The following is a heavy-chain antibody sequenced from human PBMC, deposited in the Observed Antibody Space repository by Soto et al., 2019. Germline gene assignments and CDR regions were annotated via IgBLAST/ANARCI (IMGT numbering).Heavy chain of an antibody. V-gene: IGHV3-23*01. D-gene: IGHD6-19*01. CDR2: ISGSGGST. CDR3: AKDNVEYSSGPNFDY. J-gene: IGHJ4*02. Sequence: PGGSLRLSCAASGFTFSSYAMSWVRQAPGKGLEWVSAISGSGGSTYYADSVKGRFTISRDNSKNALYLQMNSLRAEDTAVYYCAKDNVEYSSGPNFDYWGQGTLVTVSS. CDR1: GFTFSSYA.